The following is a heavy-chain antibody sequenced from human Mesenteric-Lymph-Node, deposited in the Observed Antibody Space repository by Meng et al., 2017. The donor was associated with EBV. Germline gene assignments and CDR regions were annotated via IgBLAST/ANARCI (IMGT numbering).Heavy chain of an antibody. CDR3: ARDRGWELLDY. J-gene: IGHJ4*02. CDR1: GASVSGDSFY. CDR2: IYDSGIT. Sequence: QVQVQESGPGLVKPSAPLSLTCSVSGASVSGDSFYWSWIRQPPGKGLEWIGFIYDSGITHYSPSLKSRVTISVDTSKNQFSLELRSMTPADTAVYYCARDRGWELLDYWGQGTLVTVSS. D-gene: IGHD1-26*01. V-gene: IGHV4-61*01.